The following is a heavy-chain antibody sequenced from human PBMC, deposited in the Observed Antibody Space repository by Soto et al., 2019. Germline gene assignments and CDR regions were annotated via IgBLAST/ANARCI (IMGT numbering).Heavy chain of an antibody. J-gene: IGHJ4*02. D-gene: IGHD2-15*01. V-gene: IGHV4-59*01. Sequence: QVQLQESGPGLLKPSETLSLTCAVSGDSISSYNCRWIRQPPGKGLESAGYLYYGRSANHNPSLRSRVIVSMDTATNHCSVTLSSMSAVVLVVYYCDLGSVAVVPDYWGQGTMVTVSS. CDR2: LYYGRSA. CDR3: DLGSVAVVPDY. CDR1: GDSISSYN.